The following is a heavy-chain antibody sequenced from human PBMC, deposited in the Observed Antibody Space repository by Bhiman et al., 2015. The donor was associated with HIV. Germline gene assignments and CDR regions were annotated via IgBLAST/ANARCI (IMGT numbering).Heavy chain of an antibody. CDR2: IKPDGSEK. V-gene: IGHV3-7*01. J-gene: IGHJ3*02. CDR1: GFTFSKYW. CDR3: ARDFRSVGANDAFDI. Sequence: EVQLVESGGGSVQPGGSLRLSCAASGFTFSKYWMSWVRQAPGKGLEWVANIKPDGSEKYYVDSVKGRITISRDNAKNSLYLQMNSLRAEDTAVYYCARDFRSVGANDAFDIWGQGTMVTVSS. D-gene: IGHD1-26*01.